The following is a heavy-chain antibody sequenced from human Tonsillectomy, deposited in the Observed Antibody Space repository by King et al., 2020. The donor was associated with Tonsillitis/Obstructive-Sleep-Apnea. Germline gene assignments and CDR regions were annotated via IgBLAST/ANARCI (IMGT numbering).Heavy chain of an antibody. V-gene: IGHV3-33*01. J-gene: IGHJ6*02. D-gene: IGHD3-22*01. CDR3: ARGGNYADV. CDR2: IWYDGTYK. Sequence: VQLVESGGGVVQPGRSLRLSCAASGFPFSSSAMHWVRQAPGKGLEWVAVIWYDGTYKYYVDSVRGRFTISRDNSKNTLYLQMNSLRGEDTAVYYCARGGNYADVWGQGTTVTVSS. CDR1: GFPFSSSA.